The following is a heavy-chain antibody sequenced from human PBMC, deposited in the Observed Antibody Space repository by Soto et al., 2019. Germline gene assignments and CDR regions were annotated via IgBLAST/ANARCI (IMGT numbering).Heavy chain of an antibody. V-gene: IGHV1-46*01. CDR2: INPSGGST. D-gene: IGHD3-22*01. Sequence: GASVKVSCKASGYTFTIYGINWVRQAPGQGLEWMGIINPSGGSTSHAQKFQGRVTMTRDTSTSTVYMELSSLRSEDTAVYYCARAVWLNYDSSGYPFDYWGQGTLVTVSS. CDR3: ARAVWLNYDSSGYPFDY. CDR1: GYTFTIYG. J-gene: IGHJ4*02.